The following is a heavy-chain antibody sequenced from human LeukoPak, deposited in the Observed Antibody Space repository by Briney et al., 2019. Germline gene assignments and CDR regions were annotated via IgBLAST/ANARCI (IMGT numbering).Heavy chain of an antibody. CDR3: AKDRNSGCDLEY. V-gene: IGHV3-30*02. CDR1: GFTFSRYG. D-gene: IGHD5-12*01. Sequence: PGGSLRLSCAASGFTFSRYGMHWVRQAPGKRLEWVAFIRYDGSNTHYADSVMGRFTISRDNSKNTLYLQMNSLRTEDTAVYYCAKDRNSGCDLEYWGQGTLVTVSS. J-gene: IGHJ4*02. CDR2: IRYDGSNT.